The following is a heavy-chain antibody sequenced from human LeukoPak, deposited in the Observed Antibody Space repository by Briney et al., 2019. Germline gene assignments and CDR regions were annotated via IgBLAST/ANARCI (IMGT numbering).Heavy chain of an antibody. D-gene: IGHD6-13*01. CDR3: AKVSGRGSSSWYGFDY. CDR1: GYTFTSYY. J-gene: IGHJ4*02. V-gene: IGHV1-46*01. CDR2: INPSGGST. Sequence: ASVKVSCKASGYTFTSYYMHWVRQAPGQGLEWMGIINPSGGSTSYAQKFQGRVTMTRDMSTSTVYMELSSLRSEDTAVYYCAKVSGRGSSSWYGFDYWGQGTLVTVSS.